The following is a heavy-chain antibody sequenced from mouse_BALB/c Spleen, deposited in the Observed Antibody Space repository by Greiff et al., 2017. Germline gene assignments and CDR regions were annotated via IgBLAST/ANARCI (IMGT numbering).Heavy chain of an antibody. J-gene: IGHJ3*01. CDR3: ARVYDGYYGFAY. CDR1: GFTFSSYA. V-gene: IGHV5-6-5*01. CDR2: ISSGGST. D-gene: IGHD2-3*01. Sequence: EVKLVESGGGLVKPGGSLKLSCAASGFTFSSYAMSWVRQTPEKRLEWVASISSGGSTYYPDSVKGRFTISRDNARNILYLQMSSLRSEDTATYYCARVYDGYYGFAYWGQGTLVTVSA.